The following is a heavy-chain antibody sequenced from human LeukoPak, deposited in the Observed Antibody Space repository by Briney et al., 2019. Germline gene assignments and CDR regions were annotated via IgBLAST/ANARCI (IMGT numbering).Heavy chain of an antibody. Sequence: VPLGGSLRLSCAASGFTFDNYRMSWVRQAPGKGLEWVSTVNADGGNTYYADSVKGRFTISRDNSKSTLILQMNSLRVEDTALYYCTKRVKYGGTWDHFADWGQGTLVTDSS. CDR3: TKRVKYGGTWDHFAD. J-gene: IGHJ4*02. CDR2: VNADGGNT. CDR1: GFTFDNYR. V-gene: IGHV3-23*01. D-gene: IGHD1-26*01.